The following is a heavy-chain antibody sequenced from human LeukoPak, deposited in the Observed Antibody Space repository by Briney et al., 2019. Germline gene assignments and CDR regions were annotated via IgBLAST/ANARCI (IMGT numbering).Heavy chain of an antibody. D-gene: IGHD5-18*01. Sequence: GGSLRLSCAASGFTLSSYAMNWVRQAPGKGLEWVSTISGSGSSTYYADSVKGRFTISRDNSKNTLYLQMNSLRAEDTAVYYCAKGPGYSYGYSDYWGQGTLVTVSS. J-gene: IGHJ4*02. CDR2: ISGSGSST. CDR3: AKGPGYSYGYSDY. CDR1: GFTLSSYA. V-gene: IGHV3-23*01.